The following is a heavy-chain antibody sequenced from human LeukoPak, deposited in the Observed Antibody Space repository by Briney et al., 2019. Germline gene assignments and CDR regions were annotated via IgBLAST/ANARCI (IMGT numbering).Heavy chain of an antibody. J-gene: IGHJ4*02. D-gene: IGHD4-17*01. Sequence: PGGSLRLSCAASGFTFSNAWMSWFRQAPGKGLEWVGFIRSKAYGGTTEYAASVKGRFTISRDDSKSIAYLQMNSLKTEDTAVYYCTRDRDYGDYEGYFDYWGQGTLVTVSS. CDR3: TRDRDYGDYEGYFDY. CDR1: GFTFSNAW. V-gene: IGHV3-49*03. CDR2: IRSKAYGGTT.